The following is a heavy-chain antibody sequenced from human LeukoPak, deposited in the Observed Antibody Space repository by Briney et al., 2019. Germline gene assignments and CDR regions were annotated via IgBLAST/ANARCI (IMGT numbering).Heavy chain of an antibody. CDR3: ARYVLLMDY. D-gene: IGHD3-16*01. Sequence: PGLTQSLLRASCVFSLNEHHLRGVRQVPGRALEWLAYISRDGNIIVYADSVKGRFTISRDNAKQSVYLEMKSLRPEDTAVYYCARYVLLMDYWGQGALVTVSS. V-gene: IGHV3-11*01. CDR2: ISRDGNII. J-gene: IGHJ4*02. CDR1: VFSLNEHH.